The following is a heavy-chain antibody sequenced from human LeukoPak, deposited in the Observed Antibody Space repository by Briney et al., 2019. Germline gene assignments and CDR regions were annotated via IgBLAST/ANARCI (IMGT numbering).Heavy chain of an antibody. CDR1: GGTFSSYD. D-gene: IGHD4-17*01. J-gene: IGHJ4*02. V-gene: IGHV1-69*06. Sequence: GASVKVSCKASGGTFSSYDISWVRQAPGQGLEWMGGIMPISGTANYAQKFQGRVTITADKPTNTAYMELSSLRSEDTAVYYCARRTTVTGFDYWGQGTLVTVSS. CDR3: ARRTTVTGFDY. CDR2: IMPISGTA.